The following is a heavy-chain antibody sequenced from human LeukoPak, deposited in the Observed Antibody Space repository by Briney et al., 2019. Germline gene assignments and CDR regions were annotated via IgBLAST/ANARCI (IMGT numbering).Heavy chain of an antibody. V-gene: IGHV4-34*01. Sequence: SETLSLTCAVYGGSFSGYYWSWIRQPPGKGLEWIGEINHSGSTNYNPSLKSRVTISVDTSKNQFSLQLSSVTAADTAVYYCARDGGGYYRNEIGYWGQGTLVTVSS. CDR1: GGSFSGYY. CDR2: INHSGST. J-gene: IGHJ4*02. CDR3: ARDGGGYYRNEIGY. D-gene: IGHD5-24*01.